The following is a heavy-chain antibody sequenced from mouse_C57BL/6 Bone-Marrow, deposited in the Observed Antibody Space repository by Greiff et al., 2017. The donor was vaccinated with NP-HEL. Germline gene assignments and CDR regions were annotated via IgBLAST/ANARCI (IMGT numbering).Heavy chain of an antibody. CDR3: ARGYGNWDY. J-gene: IGHJ2*01. Sequence: EVQLVESGGGLVKPGGSLKLSCAASGFTFSSYAMSWVRQTPEKRLEWVATISDGGSYTYYPDNVKGRFTISRDNAKNNLYLQMSHLKSEDTAMYYCARGYGNWDYWGQGTTLTVSS. CDR2: ISDGGSYT. V-gene: IGHV5-4*01. CDR1: GFTFSSYA. D-gene: IGHD2-1*01.